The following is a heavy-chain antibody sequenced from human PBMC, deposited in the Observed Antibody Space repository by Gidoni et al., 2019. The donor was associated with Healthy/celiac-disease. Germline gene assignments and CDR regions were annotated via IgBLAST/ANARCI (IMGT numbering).Heavy chain of an antibody. Sequence: QVQLVQSGAEVKKPGDSVKVYCKASGYTFTSYYMHWVRQAPGQGLEWMGIINPSGGSTSYAQKFQGRVTMTRDTSTSTVYMELSSLRSEDTAVYYCAREGASCGGDCYFDFWGQGTLVTVSS. CDR3: AREGASCGGDCYFDF. D-gene: IGHD2-21*02. CDR2: INPSGGST. J-gene: IGHJ4*02. V-gene: IGHV1-46*01. CDR1: GYTFTSYY.